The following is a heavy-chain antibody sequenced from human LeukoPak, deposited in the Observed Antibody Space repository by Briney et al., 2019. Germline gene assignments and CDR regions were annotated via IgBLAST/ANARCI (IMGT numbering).Heavy chain of an antibody. V-gene: IGHV3-20*04. CDR1: GFTFDDYG. D-gene: IGHD3-3*02. CDR2: INWNGGST. CDR3: ARPLQHFSEYYFDY. J-gene: IGHJ4*02. Sequence: GGSLRLSCAASGFTFDDYGMSWVRQAPGKGLEWVSAINWNGGSTAYADSVKGRFTISRDNSKNTLYLQMNSLRAEDTAVYYCARPLQHFSEYYFDYWGRGALVTVSS.